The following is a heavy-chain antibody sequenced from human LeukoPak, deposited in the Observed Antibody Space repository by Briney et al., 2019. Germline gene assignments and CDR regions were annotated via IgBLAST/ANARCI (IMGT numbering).Heavy chain of an antibody. CDR3: ARRQVVVVPAAITDWFDP. V-gene: IGHV5-51*01. J-gene: IGHJ5*02. CDR1: GYSFTSYW. CDR2: IYPGDSDT. D-gene: IGHD2-2*02. Sequence: GESLKISCKGSGYSFTSYWIGWVRQMPGKGLEWMGIIYPGDSDTRYSPSFQGQVTISADKSISTAYLQWSSLKASDTAMYYCARRQVVVVPAAITDWFDPWGQGTLVTVSS.